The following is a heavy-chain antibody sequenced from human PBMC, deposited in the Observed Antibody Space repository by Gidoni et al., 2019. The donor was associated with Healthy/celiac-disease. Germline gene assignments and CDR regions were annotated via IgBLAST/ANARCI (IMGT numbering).Heavy chain of an antibody. J-gene: IGHJ5*02. CDR2: IKSKTDGETT. V-gene: IGHV3-15*07. CDR1: GSTFSNAW. CDR3: TTDADRRYCSSTSCYRERVFDP. Sequence: EVQLVASAGGLVTPGGSLRLSCAASGSTFSNAWLNWVRQAPGKGLEWVGRIKSKTDGETTDYAAPVKGRFTISRDDSKNTLYLQMNSLKTEDTAVYYCTTDADRRYCSSTSCYRERVFDPWGQGTLVTVSS. D-gene: IGHD2-2*01.